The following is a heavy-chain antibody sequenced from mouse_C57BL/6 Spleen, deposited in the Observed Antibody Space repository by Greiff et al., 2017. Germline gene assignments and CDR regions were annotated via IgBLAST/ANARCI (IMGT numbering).Heavy chain of an antibody. Sequence: QVQLKQSGPELVKPGASVKISCKASGYAFSSSWMNWVKQRPGKGLEWIGRIYPGDGDTNYNGKFKGKATLTADKSSSTAYMPLSSLTSEDSAVYFCARSSGDSSGFYWYFDVWGTGTTVTVAS. V-gene: IGHV1-82*01. J-gene: IGHJ1*03. CDR1: GYAFSSSW. CDR3: ARSSGDSSGFYWYFDV. CDR2: IYPGDGDT. D-gene: IGHD3-2*02.